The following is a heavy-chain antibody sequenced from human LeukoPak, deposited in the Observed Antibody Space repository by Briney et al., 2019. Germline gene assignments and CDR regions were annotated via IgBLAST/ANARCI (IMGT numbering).Heavy chain of an antibody. CDR2: IKQDGSVK. CDR3: ARVGEYCSGVSCSSGWFDP. V-gene: IGHV3-7*03. Sequence: GGSLRLSCAVSGFTFSDYWMSWVRQAPGKGLEWVANIKQDGSVKYYVDSVKGRSTISRDNAKNSLYLQMNSLRVEDTAIYYCARVGEYCSGVSCSSGWFDPWGQGTLVTVSS. J-gene: IGHJ5*02. D-gene: IGHD2-15*01. CDR1: GFTFSDYW.